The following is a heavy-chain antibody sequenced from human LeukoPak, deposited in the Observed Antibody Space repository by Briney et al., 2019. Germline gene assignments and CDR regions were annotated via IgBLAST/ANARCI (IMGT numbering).Heavy chain of an antibody. D-gene: IGHD3-22*01. CDR2: INHSGST. J-gene: IGHJ4*02. CDR3: ARNPSAAWLLPLGPDY. Sequence: SSETLSLTCAVYGGSFSGYYWSWIRQPPGKGLEWIGEINHSGSTNYNPSLKSRVTISVDTSKNQFSLKLSSVTAADTAVYYCARNPSAAWLLPLGPDYWGQGTLVTVSS. CDR1: GGSFSGYY. V-gene: IGHV4-34*01.